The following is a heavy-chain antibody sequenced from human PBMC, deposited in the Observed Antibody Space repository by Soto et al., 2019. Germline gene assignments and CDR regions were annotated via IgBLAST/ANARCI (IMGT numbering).Heavy chain of an antibody. CDR1: GYTFTSYL. CDR2: TSAYNGNT. V-gene: IGHV1-18*01. CDR3: ARDSYDDFWSGLNYYGMDV. J-gene: IGHJ6*02. Sequence: SVKVSCKXSGYTFTSYLVSWGRQAPGQGLEWMGWTSAYNGNTNYAQKLQGRVTMTTDTSTSTAYMELRSLRPDDTAVYYCARDSYDDFWSGLNYYGMDVWGQGTTVTV. D-gene: IGHD3-3*01.